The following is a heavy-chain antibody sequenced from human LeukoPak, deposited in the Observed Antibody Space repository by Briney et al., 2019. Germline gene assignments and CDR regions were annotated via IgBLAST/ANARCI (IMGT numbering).Heavy chain of an antibody. CDR2: IYTSGST. J-gene: IGHJ5*02. V-gene: IGHV4-4*07. Sequence: SETLSLTCTVSGGSITNYYWSWIRQPAGKGLEWIGRIYTSGSTNYNPSLKSRVTMSVDTSKNQFSLKLSSVTAADTAVYYCARDNYDILTGYYVNWFDPWGQGTLVTVSS. CDR1: GGSITNYY. CDR3: ARDNYDILTGYYVNWFDP. D-gene: IGHD3-9*01.